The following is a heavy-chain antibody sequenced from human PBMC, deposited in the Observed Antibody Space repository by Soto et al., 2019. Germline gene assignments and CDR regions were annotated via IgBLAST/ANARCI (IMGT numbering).Heavy chain of an antibody. CDR2: IYHSGSN. V-gene: IGHV4-4*02. Sequence: QVQLQESGPGLVKPSGTLSLTCAVSGGSISSSNWWSWVRQPPGKGLEWIGEIYHSGSNNYKPSLKSRVTISVDKSKNHFSLKLSSVTAADTAVYYCARISGSYYYGMDVWGQGTTVTVSS. D-gene: IGHD1-26*01. J-gene: IGHJ6*02. CDR1: GGSISSSNW. CDR3: ARISGSYYYGMDV.